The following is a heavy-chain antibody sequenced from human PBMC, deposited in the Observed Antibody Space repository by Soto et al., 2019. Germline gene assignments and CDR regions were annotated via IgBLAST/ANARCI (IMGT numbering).Heavy chain of an antibody. CDR1: GFMFDNYA. D-gene: IGHD3-22*01. J-gene: IGHJ4*02. V-gene: IGHV3-23*01. CDR2: ISGSGHGT. CDR3: AKGRYFDTSGGCANY. Sequence: EVKLLESGGGLVPPGASARLSCITSGFMFDNYAMSWVRQSPGRGLEWVAPISGSGHGTVYTQSVQGRFIISRDKSKKTLFLQMNNVRDEDTAVYYCAKGRYFDTSGGCANYWGLGTLVSVSA.